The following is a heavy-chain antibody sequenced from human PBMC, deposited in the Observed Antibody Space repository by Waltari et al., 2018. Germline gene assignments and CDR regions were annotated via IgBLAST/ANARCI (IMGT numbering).Heavy chain of an antibody. J-gene: IGHJ4*02. CDR1: GYTFTGYF. Sequence: QVQLVPSGTEVKKPGASVKVSCKASGYTFTGYFIHWVRQAPGRGLEWMGWFNPNNGGTYSAQKFQGRLAMTSDTAISTAYMVVSNLRSDDTATYYCSRVPLLLPGPNYFDHWGQGSLVTVSS. V-gene: IGHV1-2*02. CDR3: SRVPLLLPGPNYFDH. CDR2: FNPNNGGT.